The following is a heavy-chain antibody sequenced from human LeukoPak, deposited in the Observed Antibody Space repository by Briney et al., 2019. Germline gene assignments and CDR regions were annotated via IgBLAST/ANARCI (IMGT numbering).Heavy chain of an antibody. CDR2: IYPGDSDT. J-gene: IGHJ1*01. Sequence: GESLRISCKASGYTFTNYWIGWVRQMPGKGLEWMGIIYPGDSDTRYSPSFRGQVIISADKSIRTAYLQWTSLKASDTAMYYCARHTGEGSHFQHWGQGSLVTVSS. V-gene: IGHV5-51*01. D-gene: IGHD3-16*01. CDR3: ARHTGEGSHFQH. CDR1: GYTFTNYW.